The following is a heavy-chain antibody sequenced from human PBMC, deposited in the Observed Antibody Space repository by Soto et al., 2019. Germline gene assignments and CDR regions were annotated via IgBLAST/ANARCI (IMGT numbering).Heavy chain of an antibody. CDR3: AREDPAGGRLQFAFDY. CDR2: INPNGGSR. V-gene: IGHV1-46*01. J-gene: IGHJ4*02. Sequence: ASVKVSCKASGYTFTGYYMHWVRQAPGQGLEWMGRINPNGGSRSYAQKFQGRVTMTRDTSTSTVYMELSSLRSEDTAVYYCAREDPAGGRLQFAFDYWGQGTLVTVSS. CDR1: GYTFTGYY. D-gene: IGHD3-16*01.